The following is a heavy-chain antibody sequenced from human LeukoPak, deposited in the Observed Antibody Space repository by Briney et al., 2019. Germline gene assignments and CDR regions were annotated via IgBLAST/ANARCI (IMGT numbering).Heavy chain of an antibody. CDR3: ARRNFHYYYAMDV. J-gene: IGHJ6*02. CDR2: ISVSGGPK. CDR1: GFTFSSYE. V-gene: IGHV3-48*03. D-gene: IGHD4-11*01. Sequence: GGSLRLSCAASGFTFSSYEINWVRQAPGKGLEWVSYISVSGGPKYYADSVKGRFTISRDNAKNSLYLQMISLRAEDTAVYYCARRNFHYYYAMDVWGQGTTVTVSS.